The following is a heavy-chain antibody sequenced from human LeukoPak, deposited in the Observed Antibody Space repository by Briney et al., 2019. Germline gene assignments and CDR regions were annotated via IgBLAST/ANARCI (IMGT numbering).Heavy chain of an antibody. J-gene: IGHJ4*02. Sequence: GGSLRLSCAASGFTFSSYAMSWVRQATGKGLEWVSAIGDSGGATNYADSVKGRFTISRDNSKNTLYLQMNSLRAEDTAVYCCAKRSCSGGSCNFDYWGQGTLVTASS. CDR2: IGDSGGAT. CDR3: AKRSCSGGSCNFDY. CDR1: GFTFSSYA. D-gene: IGHD2-15*01. V-gene: IGHV3-23*01.